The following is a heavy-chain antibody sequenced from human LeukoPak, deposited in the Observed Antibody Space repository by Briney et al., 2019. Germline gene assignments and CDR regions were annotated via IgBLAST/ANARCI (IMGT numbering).Heavy chain of an antibody. CDR1: GFLFSIYI. J-gene: IGHJ4*02. CDR2: ISWRSSNI. V-gene: IGHV3-21*06. CDR3: ARDRYGDHSFDF. D-gene: IGHD4/OR15-4a*01. Sequence: GGSLRLFCGACGFLFSIYIMNWVRQAPGKGLEWVSSISWRSSNIYYADVVKGRLPVSGENAQHSLHLQMDSLRGEETGVYYCARDRYGDHSFDFWGQGALVTVSS.